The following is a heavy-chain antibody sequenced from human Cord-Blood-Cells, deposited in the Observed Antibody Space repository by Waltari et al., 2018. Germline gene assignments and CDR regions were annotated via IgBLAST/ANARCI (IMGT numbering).Heavy chain of an antibody. CDR3: ARHAIRTFDY. CDR2: INHSGST. Sequence: QVQLQQWGAGLLKPSETLSLTCAAYGGSFSGYYWSWIRQPPGKGLEWIGEINHSGSTNYNPSLKSRVTISVDTSKNQFSLKLSSVTAADTAVYYCARHAIRTFDYWGQGTLVTVSS. D-gene: IGHD2-8*01. CDR1: GGSFSGYY. J-gene: IGHJ4*02. V-gene: IGHV4-34*01.